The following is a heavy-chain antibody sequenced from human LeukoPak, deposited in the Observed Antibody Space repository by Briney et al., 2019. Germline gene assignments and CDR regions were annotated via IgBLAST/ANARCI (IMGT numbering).Heavy chain of an antibody. CDR3: AKGLYHYFGSGSYTLDF. CDR1: AFTFSTYA. J-gene: IGHJ4*02. V-gene: IGHV3-23*01. Sequence: GGSLRLSCAASAFTFSTYAMTWVRQAPGKGLELVSAISGSDTGTYYADSVKGRCTISRDNSKNTLYLQMNSLRADDTAVYYCAKGLYHYFGSGSYTLDFWGQGTQVTVSS. CDR2: ISGSDTGT. D-gene: IGHD3-10*01.